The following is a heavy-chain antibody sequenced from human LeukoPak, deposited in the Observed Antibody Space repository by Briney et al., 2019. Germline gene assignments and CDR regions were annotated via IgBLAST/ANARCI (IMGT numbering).Heavy chain of an antibody. CDR2: IYYSGST. Sequence: SETLSLTCTVSGGSISSYYWSWIRQPPGKGLEWIGYIYYSGSTNYNPSLKSRVTISVDTSKNQFSLKLSSVTAADTAVYYCAGGPDYYDSSGYYSFDYWGQGTLVTGSS. CDR3: AGGPDYYDSSGYYSFDY. V-gene: IGHV4-59*01. D-gene: IGHD3-22*01. J-gene: IGHJ4*02. CDR1: GGSISSYY.